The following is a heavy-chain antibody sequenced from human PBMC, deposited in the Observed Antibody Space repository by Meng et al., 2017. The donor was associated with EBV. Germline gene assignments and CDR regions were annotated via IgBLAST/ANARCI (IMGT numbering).Heavy chain of an antibody. V-gene: IGHV1-69*06. J-gene: IGHJ4*02. CDR3: ARAEIAAAGRLDY. CDR2: IIPIFGTA. Sequence: QVQLVQGGAEVEQPGSSVRVSCKASGGTFSSYAISWVRQAPGQGLEWMGGIIPIFGTANYAQKFQGRVTITADKSTSTAYMELSSLRSEDTAVYYCARAEIAAAGRLDYWGQGTLVTVSS. D-gene: IGHD6-13*01. CDR1: GGTFSSYA.